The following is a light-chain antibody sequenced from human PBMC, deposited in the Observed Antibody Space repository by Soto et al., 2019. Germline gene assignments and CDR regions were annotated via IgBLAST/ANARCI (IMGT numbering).Light chain of an antibody. J-gene: IGKJ1*01. CDR3: QQYGSSGT. CDR2: GAS. Sequence: EIVLRQSPGTLALSPGERATLSCRASQSVSNYLSWYQQKPGQAPRLLIYGASNRATGIPDMFSGSGSGTDFTLTISRMEPEDFAVYYCQQYGSSGTFGQGTKVDIK. CDR1: QSVSNY. V-gene: IGKV3-20*01.